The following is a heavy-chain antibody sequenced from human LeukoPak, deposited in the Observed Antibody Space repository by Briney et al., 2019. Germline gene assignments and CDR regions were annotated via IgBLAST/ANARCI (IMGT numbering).Heavy chain of an antibody. Sequence: ASVKVSCKASGYTFTGYYMHWVRQAPGQGLEWMGWINPNSGGTNYAQKFQGRVTMTRDTSISTAYMELSRLRSDDTAVYYCARLVLWQWPPSGWFDPWGQGTLVTVSS. J-gene: IGHJ5*02. D-gene: IGHD2-21*01. CDR2: INPNSGGT. CDR3: ARLVLWQWPPSGWFDP. CDR1: GYTFTGYY. V-gene: IGHV1-2*02.